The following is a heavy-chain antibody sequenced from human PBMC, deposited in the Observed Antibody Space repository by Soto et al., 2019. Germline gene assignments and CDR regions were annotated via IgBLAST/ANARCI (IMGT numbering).Heavy chain of an antibody. D-gene: IGHD2-8*02. CDR2: ISAYNGNT. CDR1: VYTFTSYG. CDR3: ARREVLGYNWFDP. Sequence: ASVKVSCKASVYTFTSYGSSWVRQAPGQGLEWMGWISAYNGNTNYAQKLQGRVTMTTDTSTSTAYMELRSLRSDDTAVYYCARREVLGYNWFDPWGQGTLVTVSS. J-gene: IGHJ5*02. V-gene: IGHV1-18*01.